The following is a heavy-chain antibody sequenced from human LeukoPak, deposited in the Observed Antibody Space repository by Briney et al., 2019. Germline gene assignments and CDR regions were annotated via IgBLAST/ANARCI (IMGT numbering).Heavy chain of an antibody. V-gene: IGHV4-34*01. CDR1: GGSFSGYY. J-gene: IGHJ4*02. CDR3: ARRARYSYDSSGLVY. Sequence: SETLSLTCAVYGGSFSGYYWSWIRQPPGKGLEWIGEVNHSGSTNYNPSLKSRVTISVDTSKNQFSLKLSSVTAADTAVYYCARRARYSYDSSGLVYWGQGTLVTVSS. CDR2: VNHSGST. D-gene: IGHD3-22*01.